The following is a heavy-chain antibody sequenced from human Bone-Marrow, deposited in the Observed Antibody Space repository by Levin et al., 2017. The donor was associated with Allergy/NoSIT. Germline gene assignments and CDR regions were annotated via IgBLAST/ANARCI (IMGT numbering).Heavy chain of an antibody. Sequence: GASVKVSCKASGYIFVNYGVTWMRQAPGQGLEWVGWIGASSGQTYYAQRLQDRLTVTVDTSTSTAYMELRSLTSDDTAVYYCARHGAGADPWGQGTLVTVSS. CDR3: ARHGAGADP. V-gene: IGHV1-18*01. J-gene: IGHJ5*02. D-gene: IGHD1-26*01. CDR2: IGASSGQT. CDR1: GYIFVNYG.